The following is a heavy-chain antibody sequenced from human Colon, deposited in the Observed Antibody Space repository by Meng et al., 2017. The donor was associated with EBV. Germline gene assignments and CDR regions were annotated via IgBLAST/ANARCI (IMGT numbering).Heavy chain of an antibody. CDR2: IYYSGST. J-gene: IGHJ2*01. V-gene: IGHV4-31*03. Sequence: QVQLQESGPGLVNPSQTRSLTCTVAGGSISSGTHYWSWIRQHPGKGLEYIGYIYYSGSTYYNPSLKSRVIISVDTSKNQFSLRLNSVTAADTAVYYCASLYGDSSVWYLDLWGRGTLVTVSS. CDR3: ASLYGDSSVWYLDL. D-gene: IGHD4-17*01. CDR1: GGSISSGTHY.